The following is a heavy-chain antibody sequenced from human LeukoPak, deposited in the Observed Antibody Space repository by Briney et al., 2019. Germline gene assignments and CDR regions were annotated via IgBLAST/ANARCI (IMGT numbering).Heavy chain of an antibody. V-gene: IGHV1-46*01. CDR2: INPSGGST. D-gene: IGHD1-1*01. J-gene: IGHJ4*02. Sequence: ASVKVSCKASGYTFTSYYMHWVRQATGQGLEWMGIINPSGGSTSYAQKFQGRVTMTRDTSTSTVYMELSSLRSEDTDVYYCARAPSWTTISCLDNYWGQGTLVTVSS. CDR1: GYTFTSYY. CDR3: ARAPSWTTISCLDNY.